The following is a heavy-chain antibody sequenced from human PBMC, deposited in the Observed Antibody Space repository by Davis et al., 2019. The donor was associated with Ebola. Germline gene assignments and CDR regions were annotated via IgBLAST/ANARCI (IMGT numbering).Heavy chain of an antibody. CDR1: GYTFTSYG. D-gene: IGHD3-22*01. CDR2: ISAYNGNT. J-gene: IGHJ4*02. V-gene: IGHV1-18*01. Sequence: ASVKVSCKASGYTFTSYGISWVRQAPGQGLEWMGWISAYNGNTNYAQKLQGRVTMTTDTSTSTAYMELRSLRSDDTAVYYCARDSGYYDSSGYSYYFDYWGQGTLVTVSS. CDR3: ARDSGYYDSSGYSYYFDY.